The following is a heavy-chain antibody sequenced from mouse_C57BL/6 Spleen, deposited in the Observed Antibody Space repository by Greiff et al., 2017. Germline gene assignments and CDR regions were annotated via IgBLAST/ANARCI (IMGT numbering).Heavy chain of an antibody. Sequence: VKLQESGPELVKPGASVKISCKASGYAFSSSWMNWVKQRPGKGLEWIGRIYPGDGDTNYNGKFKGKATLTADKSSSTAYMQLSSLTSEDSAVYFCARRDWGGGDYWGQGTTLTVSS. CDR2: IYPGDGDT. J-gene: IGHJ2*01. CDR3: ARRDWGGGDY. CDR1: GYAFSSSW. V-gene: IGHV1-82*01.